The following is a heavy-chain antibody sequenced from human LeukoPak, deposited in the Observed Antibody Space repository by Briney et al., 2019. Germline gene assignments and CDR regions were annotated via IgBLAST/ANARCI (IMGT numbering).Heavy chain of an antibody. J-gene: IGHJ3*02. CDR1: GFTFSSHW. V-gene: IGHV3-74*01. D-gene: IGHD1-26*01. CDR2: VSSDGSST. CDR3: ARGGSPPEALGDAFDI. Sequence: GGSLRLSCVASGFTFSSHWMHWVRRAPGKGLVWVSRVSSDGSSTRYADSVQGRFTISRDNAKNTPYLQLNSLRAGDTAEYYCARGGSPPEALGDAFDIWGQGTMVTVSS.